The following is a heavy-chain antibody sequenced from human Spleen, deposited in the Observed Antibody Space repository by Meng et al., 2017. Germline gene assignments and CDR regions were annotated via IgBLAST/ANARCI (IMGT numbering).Heavy chain of an antibody. CDR1: GFTFSSYS. Sequence: ELQLLESGGGLVQPVWSLRLSCATSGFTFSSYSMSWVRQAPGKGLEWVSAISGSHGSTHYVDAVKGRFTISRDNSKNTLYLQMNSLRAEDTDVYYCALTAVGATFDYWGQGTLVTVSS. J-gene: IGHJ4*02. D-gene: IGHD1-26*01. CDR3: ALTAVGATFDY. CDR2: ISGSHGST. V-gene: IGHV3-23*01.